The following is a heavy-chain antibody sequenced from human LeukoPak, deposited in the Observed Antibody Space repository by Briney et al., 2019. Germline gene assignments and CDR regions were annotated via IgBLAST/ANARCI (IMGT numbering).Heavy chain of an antibody. D-gene: IGHD3-10*01. CDR2: ISSSSSYI. Sequence: GGSLRLSCAASGFTFSSYSMNWVRQAPGKGLEWVSSISSSSSYIYYADSVKGRFTISRDNAKNSLYLQMNSLRAEDTAVYYCASAGAYGSGYYFDYWGQGTLVTVSS. CDR3: ASAGAYGSGYYFDY. CDR1: GFTFSSYS. J-gene: IGHJ4*02. V-gene: IGHV3-21*01.